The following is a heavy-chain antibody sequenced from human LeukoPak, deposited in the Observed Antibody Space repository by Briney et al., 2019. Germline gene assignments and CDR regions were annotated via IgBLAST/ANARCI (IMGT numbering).Heavy chain of an antibody. CDR3: ARDLEGSLDY. CDR1: GGSISSGGYY. D-gene: IGHD3-3*01. J-gene: IGHJ4*02. V-gene: IGHV4-31*03. CDR2: IYYSGST. Sequence: PSETLSLTCTVSGGSISSGGYYWSWIRQHPGKGXEWIGYIYYSGSTYYNPSLKSRVTISVDTPKNQFSLKLSSVTAADTAVYYCARDLEGSLDYWGQGTLVTVFS.